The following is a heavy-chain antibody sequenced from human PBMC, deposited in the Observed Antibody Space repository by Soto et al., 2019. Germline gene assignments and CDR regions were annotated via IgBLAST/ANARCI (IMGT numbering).Heavy chain of an antibody. Sequence: QVQLVQSGAEVKKPGSSVKVSCKASGGTFSSYAISWVRQAPGQGLEWMGGIIPIFSTPNYAQKFQGGVTITADESTSTAYMELSSLRSEHTAVSYCARHNGQRDYYDSSLDAFDIWGQETMVTVSS. CDR1: GGTFSSYA. CDR3: ARHNGQRDYYDSSLDAFDI. J-gene: IGHJ3*02. V-gene: IGHV1-69*01. CDR2: IIPIFSTP. D-gene: IGHD3-22*01.